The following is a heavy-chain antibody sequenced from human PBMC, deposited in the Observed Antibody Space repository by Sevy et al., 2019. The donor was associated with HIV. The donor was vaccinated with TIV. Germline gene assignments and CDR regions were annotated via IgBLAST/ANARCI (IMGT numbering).Heavy chain of an antibody. V-gene: IGHV3-7*01. J-gene: IGHJ6*02. Sequence: GESLKISCAASGFTFSSYWMSWVRQAPGKGLEWVANIKQDGSEKYYVDPVKGRFTISRDNAKNSLYLQMNSLRAEDTAVYYCGGGVWSGYYKPPYYYGMDVWGQGTTVTVSS. CDR1: GFTFSSYW. CDR2: IKQDGSEK. CDR3: GGGVWSGYYKPPYYYGMDV. D-gene: IGHD3-3*01.